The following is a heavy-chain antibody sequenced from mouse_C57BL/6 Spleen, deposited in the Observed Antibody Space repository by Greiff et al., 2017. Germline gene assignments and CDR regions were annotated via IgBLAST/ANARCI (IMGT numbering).Heavy chain of an antibody. CDR3: ARGGDYDVGVYYFDY. V-gene: IGHV1-52*01. CDR1: GYTFTSYW. CDR2: IDPSDSET. J-gene: IGHJ2*01. Sequence: VQLQQPGAELVRPGSSVKLSCKASGYTFTSYWMHWVKQRPIQGLEWIGNIDPSDSETHYNQKFKDKATLTVDKASSTAYMQLSSLTSEDSAVYYCARGGDYDVGVYYFDYWGQGTTLTVSS. D-gene: IGHD2-4*01.